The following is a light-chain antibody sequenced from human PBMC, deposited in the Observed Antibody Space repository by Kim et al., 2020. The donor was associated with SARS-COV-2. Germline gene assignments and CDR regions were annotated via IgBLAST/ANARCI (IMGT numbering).Light chain of an antibody. J-gene: IGLJ2*01. CDR2: SND. Sequence: ELTQPPSASGTPGQRVTISCSGSSSNIGSKTVHWNQQLPGTAPELLIYSNDQRPSGVPDRFSGSKSGTSASLAISGLQSEDEADYYCAAWDDSLNGVVFGGGTQLTVL. V-gene: IGLV1-44*01. CDR1: SSNIGSKT. CDR3: AAWDDSLNGVV.